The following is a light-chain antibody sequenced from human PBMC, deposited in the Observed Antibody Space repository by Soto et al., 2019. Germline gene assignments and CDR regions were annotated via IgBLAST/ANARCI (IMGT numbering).Light chain of an antibody. V-gene: IGKV3-20*01. CDR1: RSVSSSY. CDR2: GAS. CDR3: QQYGSSLVT. Sequence: EIVLTQSPGTLSLSPGERATLSCRASRSVSSSYLAWYQQKPGQAPRLLIYGASSRATGIPDRFSGSGSGTDFTLTISRLEPEDFAVYYCQQYGSSLVTFGGGTKVEIK. J-gene: IGKJ4*01.